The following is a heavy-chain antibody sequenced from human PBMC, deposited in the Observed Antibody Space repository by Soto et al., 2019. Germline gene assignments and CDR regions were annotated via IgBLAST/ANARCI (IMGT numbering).Heavy chain of an antibody. V-gene: IGHV3-15*01. J-gene: IGHJ6*03. CDR2: IKSKTDGGTT. D-gene: IGHD2-2*01. Sequence: GGSLRLSCAASGFTFSNAWMSWVRQAPGKGLEWVGRIKSKTDGGTTNYAAPVKGRFTIPREDSKNTLYLQMNSLKTEDTAVYYCTTNSIVVVPAANNYYYYYMDVWGKGTTVTVSS. CDR3: TTNSIVVVPAANNYYYYYMDV. CDR1: GFTFSNAW.